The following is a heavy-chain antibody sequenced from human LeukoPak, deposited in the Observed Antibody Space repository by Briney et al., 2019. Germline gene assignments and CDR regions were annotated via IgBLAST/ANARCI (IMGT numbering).Heavy chain of an antibody. J-gene: IGHJ4*02. V-gene: IGHV3-7*03. CDR2: IKQDGSEK. CDR1: GFTFSSYW. CDR3: ARTMRIAVAEYFFDY. Sequence: GGSLRLSCAASGFTFSSYWMSWVRQAPGKGLEWVANIKQDGSEKYYVDSVKGRFTISRDNAKNSLYLQMNSLRAEDTAVYYCARTMRIAVAEYFFDYWGQGILVTVSS. D-gene: IGHD6-13*01.